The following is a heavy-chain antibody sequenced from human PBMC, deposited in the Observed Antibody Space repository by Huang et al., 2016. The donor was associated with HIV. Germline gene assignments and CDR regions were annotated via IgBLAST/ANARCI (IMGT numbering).Heavy chain of an antibody. J-gene: IGHJ3*02. CDR3: ARDPKYHRIGYYRQRRGIDI. V-gene: IGHV1-18*01. CDR2: SSGCSGDT. D-gene: IGHD3-22*01. Sequence: QIQLMQSGPELKQPGASVKVSCKASGYTFTSYGSTWVRQATGQGHEWIGWSSGCSGDTEYAQTFQGRVTLNTDTSTNIAYMELRSVRSDDTAKYYCARDPKYHRIGYYRQRRGIDIWGQGTMVIVSS. CDR1: GYTFTSYG.